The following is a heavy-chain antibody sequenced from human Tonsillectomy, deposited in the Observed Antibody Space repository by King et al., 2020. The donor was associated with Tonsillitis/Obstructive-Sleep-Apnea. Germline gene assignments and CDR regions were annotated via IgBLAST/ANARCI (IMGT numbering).Heavy chain of an antibody. CDR1: GGTFSSYA. J-gene: IGHJ6*03. D-gene: IGHD2-2*02. V-gene: IGHV1-69*01. Sequence: QVQLVQSGAEVKKPGSSVKVSCKASGGTFSSYAISWVRQAPGQGLEWMGGIIPIFGTANYAQKFQGRVTITADESTSTAYMELSSLRSEDTAVYYCARPPAAIRGYYYDYMDVWGKGTTVTVSS. CDR3: ARPPAAIRGYYYDYMDV. CDR2: IIPIFGTA.